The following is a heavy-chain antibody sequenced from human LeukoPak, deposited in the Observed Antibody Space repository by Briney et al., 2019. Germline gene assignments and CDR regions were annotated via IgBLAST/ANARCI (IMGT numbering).Heavy chain of an antibody. J-gene: IGHJ6*03. V-gene: IGHV1-2*02. CDR2: INPNSGGT. CDR3: AAGYSYGPSYMDV. Sequence: ASVKVSCKASGYTFTVYYMHWVRQAPGQGLEWMGWINPNSGGTNYAQKFQGRVTMTRDTSISTAYMELSRLRSDDTAVYYCAAGYSYGPSYMDVWGKGTTVTVSS. D-gene: IGHD5-18*01. CDR1: GYTFTVYY.